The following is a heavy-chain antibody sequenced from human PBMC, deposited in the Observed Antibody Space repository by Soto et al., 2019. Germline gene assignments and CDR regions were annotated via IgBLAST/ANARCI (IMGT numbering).Heavy chain of an antibody. D-gene: IGHD6-13*01. CDR3: ARKQPLQHAFDI. Sequence: ASETLSLTCAVSGGSISSSNWWSWVRQPPGKGLEWIGEIYHSGSTNYNPSLKSRVTISVDKSKNQFSLKLSSVTAADTAVYYCARKQPLQHAFDIWGQGTMVTVSS. CDR2: IYHSGST. J-gene: IGHJ3*02. CDR1: GGSISSSNW. V-gene: IGHV4-4*02.